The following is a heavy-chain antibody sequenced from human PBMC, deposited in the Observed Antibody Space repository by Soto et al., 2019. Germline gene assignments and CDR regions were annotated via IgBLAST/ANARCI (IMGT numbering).Heavy chain of an antibody. CDR2: INPSGGST. CDR1: GYTFTSYY. D-gene: IGHD5-18*01. Sequence: QVQLVQSGAEVKKPGASLKVSCKASGYTFTSYYMHWVRQAPGQGLEWMGIINPSGGSTSYAQKLQGRVTMTRDTSTSTVYMELSSLRSEDTAVYYCARGSRVLLKLGWVTPFDYWGQGTLVTVSS. V-gene: IGHV1-46*04. CDR3: ARGSRVLLKLGWVTPFDY. J-gene: IGHJ4*02.